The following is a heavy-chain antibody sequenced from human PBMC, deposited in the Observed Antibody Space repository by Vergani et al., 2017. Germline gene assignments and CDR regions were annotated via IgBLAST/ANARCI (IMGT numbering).Heavy chain of an antibody. CDR2: ISSSGSTI. CDR3: ARDLNGKVLQLRIKAYGMDV. J-gene: IGHJ6*02. D-gene: IGHD1-1*01. CDR1: GFTFSDYY. V-gene: IGHV3-11*04. Sequence: QVQLVESGGGLVKPGGSLRLSCAASGFTFSDYYMSWIRQAPGKGLEWVSYISSSGSTIYYAASVKGRFTISRDNAKNSLYLQMNSLRAEDTAVYYCARDLNGKVLQLRIKAYGMDVWGQGTTVTVSS.